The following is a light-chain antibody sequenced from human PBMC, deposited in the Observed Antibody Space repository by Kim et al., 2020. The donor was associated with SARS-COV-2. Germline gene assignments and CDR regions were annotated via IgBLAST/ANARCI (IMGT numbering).Light chain of an antibody. CDR2: QNY. V-gene: IGLV1-47*01. CDR3: AAWDNSLSVHFA. CDR1: SSNIGSNY. J-gene: IGLJ1*01. Sequence: QSVLTQPPSASGTPGQRVTVSCSGSSSNIGSNYVYWYQQLPGAAPKLLIYQNYQRSSGVPDRFSGSKSGTSASLAISGLRSEDEADYYCAAWDNSLSVHFAFGTGTKVTVL.